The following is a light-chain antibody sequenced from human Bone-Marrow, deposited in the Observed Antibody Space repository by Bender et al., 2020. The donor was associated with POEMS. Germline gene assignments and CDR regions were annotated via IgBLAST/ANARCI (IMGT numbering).Light chain of an antibody. V-gene: IGLV2-8*01. J-gene: IGLJ3*02. Sequence: QSALTQPPSASGSPGQSVTISCTGTSSESGDYTRVSWYKHHPGKAPKLLIYDVRKRPSGVPDRFSGSKSGNTASLTVSGLQSEDEADYYCSSYAGGNNWVFGGGTKLTVL. CDR1: SSESGDYTR. CDR3: SSYAGGNNWV. CDR2: DVR.